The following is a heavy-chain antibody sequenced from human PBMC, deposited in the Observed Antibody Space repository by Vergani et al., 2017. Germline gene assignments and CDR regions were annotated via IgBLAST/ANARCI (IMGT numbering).Heavy chain of an antibody. D-gene: IGHD4-17*01. V-gene: IGHV1-69-2*01. J-gene: IGHJ6*02. Sequence: EVQLVQSGAEVKKPGATMKISCKVSGYTFTDHYMHWVKQAPGKGLEWMGLVDPGEGETIYAEKFKGRVTIAADTYTDTAHLELSSLRSEDTAVYYCATPQTVTTGGMEVWGQGTTVIVSS. CDR3: ATPQTVTTGGMEV. CDR2: VDPGEGET. CDR1: GYTFTDHY.